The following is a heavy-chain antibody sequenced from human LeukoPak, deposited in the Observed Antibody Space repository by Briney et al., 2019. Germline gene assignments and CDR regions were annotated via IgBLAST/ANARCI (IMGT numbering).Heavy chain of an antibody. D-gene: IGHD3-22*01. J-gene: IGHJ4*02. CDR3: AKTFDTSGYYYFYDH. CDR1: GGSISTSF. CDR2: IHKNVGT. Sequence: SETLSLTCTVSGGSISTSFWSWLRQPPGKGLEWIGYIHKNVGTNYNPSLKSRVTISSDMSKNQFSLKLTSVTTAGTAVYFCAKTFDTSGYYYFYDHWGQGTLVTVSS. V-gene: IGHV4-59*01.